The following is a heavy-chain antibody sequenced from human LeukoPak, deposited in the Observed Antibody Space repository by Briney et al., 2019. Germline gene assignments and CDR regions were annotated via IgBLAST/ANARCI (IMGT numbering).Heavy chain of an antibody. CDR3: ARDVGEYCSSKNCYASHY. D-gene: IGHD2-2*01. Sequence: ASVKVSCKAAGYTFTGYYMHWVRQAPGQGLEWMGWINLNSGGTKYAQNFQGRVTMTRDTSTSTAYMEVSRLRSDDTAVYYCARDVGEYCSSKNCYASHYWGQGTLVTVSS. CDR1: GYTFTGYY. J-gene: IGHJ4*02. CDR2: INLNSGGT. V-gene: IGHV1-2*02.